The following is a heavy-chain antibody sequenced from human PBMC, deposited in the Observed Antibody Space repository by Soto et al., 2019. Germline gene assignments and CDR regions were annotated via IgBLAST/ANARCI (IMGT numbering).Heavy chain of an antibody. CDR2: IFYSGIS. CDR1: GGSITSYY. D-gene: IGHD3-10*01. CDR3: ARDAFYGSGSYHAN. Sequence: QVRLQESGPGLVKPSETLSLTCTVSGGSITSYYWSWIRQSPGKELEWIGYIFYSGISKYNPSPKGRVTMSVDTSKNQCSLKLTSVTAADTAVYYCARDAFYGSGSYHANWGQGTLVTVSS. V-gene: IGHV4-59*01. J-gene: IGHJ4*02.